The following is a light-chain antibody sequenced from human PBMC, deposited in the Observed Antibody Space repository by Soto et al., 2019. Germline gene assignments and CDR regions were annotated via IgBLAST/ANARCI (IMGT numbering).Light chain of an antibody. J-gene: IGKJ1*01. V-gene: IGKV3-11*01. CDR2: EAS. CDR3: QQRSNLWT. CDR1: QSVSSY. Sequence: EIVVYQSPCTLSLSPGERATLSCRASQSVSSYLAWYHQKPGQAPRLLIYEASNRATGIRARFSGSGSGTDFTLASSSLEPEDFAVYYCQQRSNLWTFGQGTKV.